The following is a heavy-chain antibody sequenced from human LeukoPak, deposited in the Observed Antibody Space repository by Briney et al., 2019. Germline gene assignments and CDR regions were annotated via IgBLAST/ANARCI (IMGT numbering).Heavy chain of an antibody. CDR3: AKDSHARTMIVVAPPDY. CDR2: ISGSGGST. V-gene: IGHV3-23*01. CDR1: GFTFSSYA. J-gene: IGHJ4*02. Sequence: GGSLRLSCAASGFTFSSYAMSWVRQAPGKGLEWVSAISGSGGSTYYADSVKGRFTISRDNSKNTLYLQMNSLRAEDTAVYYCAKDSHARTMIVVAPPDYWGQGTLVTVSS. D-gene: IGHD3-22*01.